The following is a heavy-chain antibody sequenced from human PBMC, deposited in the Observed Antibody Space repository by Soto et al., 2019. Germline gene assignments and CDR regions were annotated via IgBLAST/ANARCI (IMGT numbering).Heavy chain of an antibody. CDR1: GFTFSSYA. Sequence: VQLVESGGGVAQPGRSLRLSCAASGFTFSSYAMSWVRQAPGKGLEWVSAISGSGGSTYYADSVKGRFTISRDNSKNTLYLQMNSLRAEDTAVYYCAKVSLYGDYHYFDYWGQGTLVTVSS. J-gene: IGHJ4*02. CDR3: AKVSLYGDYHYFDY. V-gene: IGHV3-23*04. D-gene: IGHD4-17*01. CDR2: ISGSGGST.